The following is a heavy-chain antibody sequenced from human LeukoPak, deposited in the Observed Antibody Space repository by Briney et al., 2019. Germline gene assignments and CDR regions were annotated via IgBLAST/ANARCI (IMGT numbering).Heavy chain of an antibody. D-gene: IGHD5-12*01. Sequence: PGRSLRLSCAASGFTFNYYSMHWVRQAPGKGLEWVAGISYDGSNEYYADAMKGRFTISRDNSKNTLYLQMSSLRAEDKAVYYCARDPYSGYDSRVIDHWGQGNLVTVSS. CDR2: ISYDGSNE. V-gene: IGHV3-30*04. CDR3: ARDPYSGYDSRVIDH. J-gene: IGHJ4*02. CDR1: GFTFNYYS.